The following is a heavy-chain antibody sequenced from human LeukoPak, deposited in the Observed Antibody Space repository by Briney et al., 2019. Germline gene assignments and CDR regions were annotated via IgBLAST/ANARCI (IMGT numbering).Heavy chain of an antibody. CDR3: ARQRMVDV. Sequence: GGSLRLSCAASGFTFSSYWMSWGRQAPGKGLEWVASIKKDGSEKNYVDSVKGRFTISRDNAKNSLYLQMNSLRAEDTAIYYCARQRMVDVWGKGPTVIVSS. CDR1: GFTFSSYW. CDR2: IKKDGSEK. D-gene: IGHD2-15*01. V-gene: IGHV3-7*03. J-gene: IGHJ6*04.